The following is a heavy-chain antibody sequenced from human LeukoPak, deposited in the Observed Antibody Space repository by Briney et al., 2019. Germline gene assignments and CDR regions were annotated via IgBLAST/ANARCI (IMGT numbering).Heavy chain of an antibody. CDR2: VYDDGSRE. D-gene: IGHD3-3*01. V-gene: IGHV3-33*01. CDR3: ARDLKSGYFDS. Sequence: PGGSLRLSCAASGSTFSNYGMHWVRQAPGKGLEWVAVVYDDGSREHIADSVKGRFTISRDNSKNTVVLQMNGLRGEDTAVYYCARDLKSGYFDSWGQGTLVTVSA. CDR1: GSTFSNYG. J-gene: IGHJ4*02.